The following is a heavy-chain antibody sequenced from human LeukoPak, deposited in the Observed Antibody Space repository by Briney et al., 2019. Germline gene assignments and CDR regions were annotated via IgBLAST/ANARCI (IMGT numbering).Heavy chain of an antibody. D-gene: IGHD6-19*01. J-gene: IGHJ4*02. CDR2: ISYDGSNK. Sequence: GGSLRLSCAASGLTFSIYAMHSVRQAPGKGLEWVAVISYDGSNKYYADSVKGRFTISRDNSKNTLCLQMNSLRVEDTAVYYCARDRDPLAVAGNPDYWGQGTLVTVSS. V-gene: IGHV3-30-3*01. CDR1: GLTFSIYA. CDR3: ARDRDPLAVAGNPDY.